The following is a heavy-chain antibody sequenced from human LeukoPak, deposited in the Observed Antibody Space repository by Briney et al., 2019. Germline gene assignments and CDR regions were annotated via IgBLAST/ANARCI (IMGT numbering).Heavy chain of an antibody. Sequence: SETLSLTCTVSGGSISSYYWSWIRQPPGKGLEWIGYIYYSGSTNYNPSLKSRVTISVDTSKNQFSLKLSSVTAADTAVYYCARALGYSFDYWGQGTLLSLSS. CDR2: IYYSGST. CDR3: ARALGYSFDY. J-gene: IGHJ4*02. CDR1: GGSISSYY. D-gene: IGHD2-15*01. V-gene: IGHV4-59*01.